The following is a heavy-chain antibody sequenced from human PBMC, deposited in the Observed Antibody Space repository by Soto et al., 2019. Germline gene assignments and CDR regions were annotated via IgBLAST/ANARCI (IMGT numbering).Heavy chain of an antibody. CDR2: TYTSGRT. V-gene: IGHV4-4*07. CDR3: ARDPVNGLIAY. CDR1: GGSISSYY. Sequence: PSETLSLTCTVSGGSISSYYWNWIRQPAGKGLEWIGRTYTSGRTNYNPSLKSRVTMSVDTSKNQFSLKLSSVTAADTAVYYCARDPVNGLIAYWGQGTLVTVSS. D-gene: IGHD6-19*01. J-gene: IGHJ4*02.